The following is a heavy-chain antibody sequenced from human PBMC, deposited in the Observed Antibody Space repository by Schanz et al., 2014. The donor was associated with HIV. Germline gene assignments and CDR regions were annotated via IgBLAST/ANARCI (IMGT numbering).Heavy chain of an antibody. D-gene: IGHD6-6*01. J-gene: IGHJ4*02. Sequence: QVQLMESGGGVVQPGRSLRLSCAASGFTFRNHAMHWVRQAPGKGLDWVAAMSHDGFSKYFADSVKGRFTISRDNSKNTLYLQMNSRRAEDTAVYYCARAFSVGQLVRVVDSWGQGTPVTVSS. CDR1: GFTFRNHA. V-gene: IGHV3-30-3*01. CDR2: MSHDGFSK. CDR3: ARAFSVGQLVRVVDS.